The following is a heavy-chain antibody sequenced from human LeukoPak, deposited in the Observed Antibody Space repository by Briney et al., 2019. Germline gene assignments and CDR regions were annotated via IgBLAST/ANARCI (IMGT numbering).Heavy chain of an antibody. J-gene: IGHJ3*02. CDR3: ARGQYYYDSSGYPSAFDI. CDR2: IWYDGSNK. V-gene: IGHV3-33*01. Sequence: GGSLRLSCAASGFTFSNYGMHWVRQAPGKGLEWVAVIWYDGSNKYYADSVKGRFTISRDNSKNTLYLQMNSLRAEDTAVYYCARGQYYYDSSGYPSAFDIWGQGTMVTVSS. CDR1: GFTFSNYG. D-gene: IGHD3-22*01.